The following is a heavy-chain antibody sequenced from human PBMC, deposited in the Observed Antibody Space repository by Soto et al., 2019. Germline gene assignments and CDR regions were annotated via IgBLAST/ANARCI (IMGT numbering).Heavy chain of an antibody. J-gene: IGHJ5*02. V-gene: IGHV3-33*01. CDR2: IWYDGSNK. CDR1: GFTFSSYG. Sequence: GGSLRLSCAASGFTFSSYGMHWVRQAPGKGLEWVAVIWYDGSNKYYADSVKGRFTISRDNSKNTLYLQMNSLRAEDTAVYYCARDNKYSSGWYRWLDPWGQGTLVTVSS. CDR3: ARDNKYSSGWYRWLDP. D-gene: IGHD6-19*01.